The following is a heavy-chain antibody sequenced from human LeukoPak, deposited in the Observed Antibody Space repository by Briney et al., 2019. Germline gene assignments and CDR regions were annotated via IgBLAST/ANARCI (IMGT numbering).Heavy chain of an antibody. J-gene: IGHJ4*02. Sequence: APVKVSCKASGGTFSSYAISWVRQAPGQGLEWMGRIIPILGIANYAQKFQGRVTITADKSTSTAYMELSSLRSEDTAVYYCARGYSYGYWQLNYWGQGTLVTVSS. V-gene: IGHV1-69*04. CDR1: GGTFSSYA. D-gene: IGHD5-18*01. CDR3: ARGYSYGYWQLNY. CDR2: IIPILGIA.